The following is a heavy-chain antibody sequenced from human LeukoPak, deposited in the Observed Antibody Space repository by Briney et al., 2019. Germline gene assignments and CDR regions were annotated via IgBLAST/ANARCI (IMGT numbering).Heavy chain of an antibody. CDR2: IYHSGST. CDR3: ARVAVIRGVIDY. V-gene: IGHV4-30-4*08. D-gene: IGHD3-10*01. J-gene: IGHJ4*02. Sequence: SETLSLTCTVSGGSISNSFWSWIRQPPGKGLEWIGYIYHSGSTYYNPSLRSRVTISIDTSKNQFSLRLNSVTAADTAVYYCARVAVIRGVIDYWGQGTLVTVSS. CDR1: GGSISNSF.